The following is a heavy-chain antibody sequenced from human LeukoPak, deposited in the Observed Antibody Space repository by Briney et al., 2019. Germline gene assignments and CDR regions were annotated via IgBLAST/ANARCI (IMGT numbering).Heavy chain of an antibody. CDR1: RLTFSGYW. Sequence: GGSLRLSCAASRLTFSGYWRHWVRPAPGKGLVWVSRIKSEGTIMTYADSVKGRFTISIDNAKNTLDLQMNSLRDGDTAVYYCARARSSASWFVFWGQGTLDTV. D-gene: IGHD1-26*01. J-gene: IGHJ4*02. CDR2: IKSEGTIM. V-gene: IGHV3-74*03. CDR3: ARARSSASWFVF.